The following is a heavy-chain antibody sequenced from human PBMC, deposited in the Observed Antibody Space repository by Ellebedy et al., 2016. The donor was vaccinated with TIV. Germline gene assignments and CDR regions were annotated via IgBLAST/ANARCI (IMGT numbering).Heavy chain of an antibody. J-gene: IGHJ4*02. D-gene: IGHD6-19*01. CDR2: IKQDGGEI. V-gene: IGHV3-7*01. CDR3: ARDQWLGRAYYFDY. CDR1: GFTFSDYW. Sequence: GESLKISCVASGFTFSDYWMSWVRRAPGKGLEWVANIKQDGGEIYYVDSVEGRFAISRDNAKNSMYLQMNSLRDEDTAVYYCARDQWLGRAYYFDYWGQGTLLTVSS.